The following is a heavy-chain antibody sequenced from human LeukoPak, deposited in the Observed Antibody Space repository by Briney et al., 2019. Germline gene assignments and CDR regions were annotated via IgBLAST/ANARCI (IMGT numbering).Heavy chain of an antibody. V-gene: IGHV1-18*01. CDR3: ARDLAGRDYDFWSGYYKAFDY. CDR2: ISAYNGNT. D-gene: IGHD3-3*01. Sequence: ASVKVSCKASGYTFTSYGIIWVRQAPGQGLEWMGWISAYNGNTNYAQKLQGRVTMTTDTSTSTAYMELRSLRSDDTAVYYCARDLAGRDYDFWSGYYKAFDYWGQGTLVTVSS. J-gene: IGHJ4*02. CDR1: GYTFTSYG.